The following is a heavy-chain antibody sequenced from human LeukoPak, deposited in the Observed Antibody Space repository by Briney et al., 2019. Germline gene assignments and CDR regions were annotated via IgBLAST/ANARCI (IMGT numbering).Heavy chain of an antibody. V-gene: IGHV3-64*01. CDR3: ARGAQLTDY. D-gene: IGHD6-13*01. Sequence: GALRLSCAASGLTFSTYGMHWVRQAPGKGLEYVSGIGPDGGTTYYAKSVKGRFTISRDNSKNMVYLQMGSLRADDMAVYYCARGAQLTDYWGQGTLVTVSS. CDR1: GLTFSTYG. J-gene: IGHJ4*02. CDR2: IGPDGGTT.